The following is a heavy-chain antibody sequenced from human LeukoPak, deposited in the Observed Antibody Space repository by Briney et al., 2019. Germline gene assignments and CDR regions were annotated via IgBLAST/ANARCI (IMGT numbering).Heavy chain of an antibody. CDR2: VTWNRDNI. Sequence: GGSLRLSCTVSGFTFDDYAMHWVRHTPGKGLEWVAGVTWNRDNIGYGDSVKGRFTISRDNVKNVLYLQMNSLRPEDTALYYCAKDLSSAITSALVLDVWGQGTTV. V-gene: IGHV3-9*01. J-gene: IGHJ6*02. D-gene: IGHD3-22*01. CDR3: AKDLSSAITSALVLDV. CDR1: GFTFDDYA.